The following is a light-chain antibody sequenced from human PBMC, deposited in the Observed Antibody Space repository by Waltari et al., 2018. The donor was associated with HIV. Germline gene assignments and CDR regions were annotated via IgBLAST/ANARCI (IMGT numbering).Light chain of an antibody. V-gene: IGLV1-44*01. CDR2: SNN. J-gene: IGLJ2*01. CDR1: SPHIGNNT. CDR3: AGWDDSLGIV. Sequence: QSVLTQPPSASGTPGQRVTIPCSGRSPHIGNNTVNWYQQVPGTAPKLLIYSNNERPSGVPDRFSGSKSGTSASLAISGLQSEDEADYYCAGWDDSLGIVFGGGTKLTVL.